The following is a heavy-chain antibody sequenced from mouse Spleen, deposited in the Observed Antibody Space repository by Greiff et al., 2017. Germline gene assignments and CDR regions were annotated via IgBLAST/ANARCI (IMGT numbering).Heavy chain of an antibody. CDR1: GYTFTDYE. V-gene: IGHV1-15*01. CDR2: IDPETGGT. D-gene: IGHD4-1*01. CDR3: TRHWDYFDY. Sequence: VQLQQSGAELVRPGASVTLSCKASGYTFTDYEMHWVKQTPVHGLEWIGAIDPETGGTAYNQKFKGKAILTADKSSSTAYMELRSLTSEDSAVYYCTRHWDYFDYWGQGTTLTVSS. J-gene: IGHJ2*01.